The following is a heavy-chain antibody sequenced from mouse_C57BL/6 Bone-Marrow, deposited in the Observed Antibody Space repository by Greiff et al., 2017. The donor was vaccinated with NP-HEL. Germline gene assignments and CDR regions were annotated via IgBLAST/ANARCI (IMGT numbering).Heavy chain of an antibody. CDR1: GYTFTNYW. CDR3: ASGNYYYFDY. J-gene: IGHJ2*01. Sequence: QVQLQQPGAELVKPGASVKLSCKASGYTFTNYWMHWVKQRPGRGLEWIGRIDPNSGGTRYNEKFKSKATLTVDKPSSTAYMQLSSLTSEDSAVYDCASGNYYYFDYWGQGTTLTVSS. CDR2: IDPNSGGT. V-gene: IGHV1-72*01. D-gene: IGHD1-1*02.